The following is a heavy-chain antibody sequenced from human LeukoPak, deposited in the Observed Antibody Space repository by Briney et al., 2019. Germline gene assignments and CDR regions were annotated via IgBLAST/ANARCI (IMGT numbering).Heavy chain of an antibody. CDR1: GFTVSNSY. V-gene: IGHV3-53*01. Sequence: GGSLRLSCVASGFTVSNSYISWVRQTPGKGLELVAFISGGGMTLYADSVKGRFTISRDYSKDTLHLQMTSLRVTDTAIYYCPRGFGGDLLGYYFASWGQGTQVTVSS. CDR2: ISGGGMT. CDR3: PRGFGGDLLGYYFAS. D-gene: IGHD3-10*01. J-gene: IGHJ4*02.